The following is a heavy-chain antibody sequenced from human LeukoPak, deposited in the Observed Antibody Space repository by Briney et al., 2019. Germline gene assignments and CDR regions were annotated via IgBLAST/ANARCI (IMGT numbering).Heavy chain of an antibody. V-gene: IGHV1-69*04. J-gene: IGHJ6*02. D-gene: IGHD2-15*01. CDR1: GGTFSSYT. Sequence: SVKVSCKASGGTFSSYTISWVRQAPGQGLEWMGRIIPILGMANYAQKFQGRVTITADKSTSTAYLELTSLRSDDTAVYYCATDIVVVVAASNYYYGMDVWGQGTTVTVSS. CDR2: IIPILGMA. CDR3: ATDIVVVVAASNYYYGMDV.